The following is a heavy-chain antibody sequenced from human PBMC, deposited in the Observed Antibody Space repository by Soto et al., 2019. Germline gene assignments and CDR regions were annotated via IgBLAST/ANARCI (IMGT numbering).Heavy chain of an antibody. D-gene: IGHD4-17*01. CDR3: AREGGIDYGDANEPRAFDY. CDR2: IWYDGSNK. Sequence: QVQLVESGGGVVQPGRSLRLSCAASGFTFSSYGMHWVRQAPGKGLEWVAVIWYDGSNKYYADSVKGRFTISRDNSKNTLYLQMNSLRAEDTAVYYCAREGGIDYGDANEPRAFDYWGQGTLVTVSS. CDR1: GFTFSSYG. J-gene: IGHJ4*02. V-gene: IGHV3-33*01.